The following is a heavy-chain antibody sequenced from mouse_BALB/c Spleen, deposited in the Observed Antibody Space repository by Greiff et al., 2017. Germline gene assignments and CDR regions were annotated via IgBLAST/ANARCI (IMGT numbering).Heavy chain of an antibody. D-gene: IGHD1-1*01. J-gene: IGHJ2*01. CDR1: GFNIKDTY. CDR2: IDPANGNT. CDR3: ARSMIYYGGDY. V-gene: IGHV14-3*02. Sequence: VQLKESGAELVKPGASVKLSCTASGFNIKDTYMHWVKQRPEQGLEWIGRIDPANGNTKYDPKFQGKATITADTSSNTAYLQLSSLTSEDTAVYYCARSMIYYGGDYWGQGTTLTVSS.